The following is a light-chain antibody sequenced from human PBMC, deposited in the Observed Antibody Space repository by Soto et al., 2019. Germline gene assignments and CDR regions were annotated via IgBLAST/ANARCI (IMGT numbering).Light chain of an antibody. CDR3: QQYYNWPRT. V-gene: IGKV3D-15*01. CDR2: AAS. CDR1: QTVSSS. J-gene: IGKJ1*01. Sequence: EIVLKQYPVTLSLSQWERATLSCSASQTVSSSFLAWYQQTPGQAPRLLIYAASSRATGIPASFSGSGSGTEFTLTISSLQSEDFAIYFCQQYYNWPRTFGQGTKVDIK.